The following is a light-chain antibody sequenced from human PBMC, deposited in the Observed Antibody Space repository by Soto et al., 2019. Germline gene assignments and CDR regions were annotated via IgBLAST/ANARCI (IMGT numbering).Light chain of an antibody. V-gene: IGKV1-5*03. CDR2: KAS. J-gene: IGKJ1*01. CDR1: QSISSW. Sequence: DIPMTQSPSTLSASVGDRVTITCRASQSISSWLAWYQQKPGKAPKILIYKASSLESGVPSRFSGSGSGTEFTLTISSLQPDDFATYYCQQYNSYSRGTFGQGTKVEIK. CDR3: QQYNSYSRGT.